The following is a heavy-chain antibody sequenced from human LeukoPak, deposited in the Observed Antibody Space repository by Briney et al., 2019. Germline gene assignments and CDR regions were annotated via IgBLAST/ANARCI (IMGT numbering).Heavy chain of an antibody. D-gene: IGHD3-10*01. CDR1: GFTFSTHW. CDR2: IKQDGSEK. J-gene: IGHJ4*02. CDR3: ARERLTVETAGSIDY. Sequence: PGGSLRLSCAASGFTFSTHWMTWVRQSPGKGLEWVANIKQDGSEKYYVDSVKGRFTISRGNAKNSLYLQMNSLRGEDTAVYYCARERLTVETAGSIDYWGQGTLVTVSS. V-gene: IGHV3-7*01.